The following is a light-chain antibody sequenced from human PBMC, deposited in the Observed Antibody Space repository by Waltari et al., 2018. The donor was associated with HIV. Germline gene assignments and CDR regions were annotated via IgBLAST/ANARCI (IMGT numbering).Light chain of an antibody. CDR2: EVN. V-gene: IGLV2-23*02. CDR1: SSDLGLYNL. J-gene: IGLJ1*01. Sequence: QSALTQPASVSGSLGQSISISCSGSSSDLGLYNLVPWFQVSPGKAPKLIIHEVNKRPSGVSDRFSGAKSGKTASLTISGLQTEDDADYYCCSYAGDSNYVFGTGTKVTVL. CDR3: CSYAGDSNYV.